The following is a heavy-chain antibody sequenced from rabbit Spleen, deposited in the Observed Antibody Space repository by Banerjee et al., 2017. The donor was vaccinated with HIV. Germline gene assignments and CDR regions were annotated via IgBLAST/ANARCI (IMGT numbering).Heavy chain of an antibody. V-gene: IGHV1S45*01. CDR1: GFSFSSSYY. D-gene: IGHD2-1*01. J-gene: IGHJ3*01. CDR3: ARGDGDYIYYKL. CDR2: IYGGSSNSG. Sequence: QEQLVESGGGLVQPEGSLTLTCTASGFSFSSSYYMCWVRQAPGKGLEWIACIYGGSSNSGGYASWAKGRFTISKTSSTTVTLQMTSLTAADTATYFCARGDGDYIYYKLWGQGTLVTVS.